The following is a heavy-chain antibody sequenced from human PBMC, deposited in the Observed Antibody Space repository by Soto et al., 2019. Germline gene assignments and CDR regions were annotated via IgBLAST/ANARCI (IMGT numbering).Heavy chain of an antibody. Sequence: ASVKVSCKASGYTFTSYGISWVRQAPGQGLEWMGWISAYNGNTNYAHKLQGRVTMTTDTSTSTAYMELRSLRSDDTAVYYCARGRGITMVLGADFDXWGQGTLVTVSX. J-gene: IGHJ4*02. D-gene: IGHD3-10*01. CDR3: ARGRGITMVLGADFDX. CDR2: ISAYNGNT. CDR1: GYTFTSYG. V-gene: IGHV1-18*04.